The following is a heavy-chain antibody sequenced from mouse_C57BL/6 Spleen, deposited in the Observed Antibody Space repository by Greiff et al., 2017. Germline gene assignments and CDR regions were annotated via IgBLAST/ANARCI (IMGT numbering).Heavy chain of an antibody. Sequence: DVKLQESGPGLVKPSQSLSLTCSVTGYSITSGYYWNWIRQFPGNKLEWMGYISYDGSNNYNPSLKNRISIPRDTSKNQFFLKLNSVTTEDTATYYCARDKNFDYWGQGTTLTVSS. V-gene: IGHV3-6*01. CDR2: ISYDGSN. CDR3: ARDKNFDY. CDR1: GYSITSGYY. J-gene: IGHJ2*01.